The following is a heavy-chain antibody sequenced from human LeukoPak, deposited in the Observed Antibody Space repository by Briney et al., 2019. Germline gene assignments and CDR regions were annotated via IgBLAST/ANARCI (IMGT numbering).Heavy chain of an antibody. Sequence: PGGSLRLSCAASGYTFSNYAMYWVRQAPGKGLEWVSAISTSGGDTFYPDSVRGRFTISRDNSKNTLYLQMYSLRAEDTAVYCCAKGSAQYYFEYWGQGTLVTVSS. CDR2: ISTSGGDT. J-gene: IGHJ4*02. CDR3: AKGSAQYYFEY. V-gene: IGHV3-23*01. CDR1: GYTFSNYA.